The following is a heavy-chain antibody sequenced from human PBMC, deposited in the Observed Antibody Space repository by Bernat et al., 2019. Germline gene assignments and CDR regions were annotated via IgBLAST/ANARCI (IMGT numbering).Heavy chain of an antibody. CDR1: GFGFNSYG. D-gene: IGHD3-10*01. CDR3: ARGGTMVRGVTRYFDL. J-gene: IGHJ2*01. CDR2: IYSGGST. V-gene: IGHV3-NL1*01. Sequence: QVQLVESGGGVVQPGRSLRLSCAASGFGFNSYGMHWVRQAPGKGLDWVAVIYSGGSTYYADSVKGRFTISRDNSKNTLYLQMNSLRAEDTAVYYCARGGTMVRGVTRYFDLWGRGTLVTVSS.